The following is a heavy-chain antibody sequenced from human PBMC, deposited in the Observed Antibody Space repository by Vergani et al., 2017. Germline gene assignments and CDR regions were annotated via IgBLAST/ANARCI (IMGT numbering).Heavy chain of an antibody. CDR1: GFTFSSYS. CDR2: ISSSSSYI. D-gene: IGHD3-22*01. Sequence: EVQLVESGGGLVKPGGSLRLSCAASGFTFSSYSMNWVRQAPGKGLEWVSSISSSSSYIYYADSVKGRFTISRDNAKNSLYLQMNSLRAEDTAVYYCAKDLSEDYYDSSGPPPFDYWGQGTLVTVSS. CDR3: AKDLSEDYYDSSGPPPFDY. J-gene: IGHJ4*02. V-gene: IGHV3-21*01.